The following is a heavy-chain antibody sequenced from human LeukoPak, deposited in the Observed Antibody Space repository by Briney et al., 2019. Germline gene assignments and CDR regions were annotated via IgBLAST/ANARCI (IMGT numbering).Heavy chain of an antibody. Sequence: SQTLSLTCAISGDSVSSNSAAWNWIRQSPSRGLEWLGRTYYRSKWFNDYALSVKSRITINPVTSKNQFSLQLSSVTAADTAVYYCARGLAAFSSSWGQGTLVTASS. CDR3: ARGLAAFSSS. D-gene: IGHD6-13*01. J-gene: IGHJ4*02. CDR2: TYYRSKWFN. V-gene: IGHV6-1*01. CDR1: GDSVSSNSAA.